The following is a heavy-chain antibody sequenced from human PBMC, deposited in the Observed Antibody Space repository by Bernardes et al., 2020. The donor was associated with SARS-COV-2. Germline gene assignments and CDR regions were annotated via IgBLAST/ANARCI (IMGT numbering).Heavy chain of an antibody. CDR2: IYYSGSA. V-gene: IGHV4-59*08. Sequence: LSLTCTVSGGSVNNHYWSWIRQSPGKELDFIGYIYYSGSANYNPSLTRRVTMSVDTSKNQFSLIMSSVTAADTAVYYCARLLYSSQYFYMDVWGKGTTVTVSS. CDR3: ARLLYSSQYFYMDV. J-gene: IGHJ6*03. CDR1: GGSVNNHY. D-gene: IGHD3-3*01.